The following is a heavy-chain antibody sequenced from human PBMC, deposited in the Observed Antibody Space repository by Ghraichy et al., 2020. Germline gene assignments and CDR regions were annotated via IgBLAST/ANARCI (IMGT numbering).Heavy chain of an antibody. CDR1: GYTFTNYW. J-gene: IGHJ3*02. D-gene: IGHD3-22*01. V-gene: IGHV5-51*01. CDR2: IYPFDSDN. Sequence: GESLNISCQGSGYTFTNYWIGWLRQMPGKGLEWMGVIYPFDSDNKYSPSFHGQVTISADKSISTAYLQWSSLKASDTAMYYCARRRPRDYYESSEAFDIWGQGTMVTVSS. CDR3: ARRRPRDYYESSEAFDI.